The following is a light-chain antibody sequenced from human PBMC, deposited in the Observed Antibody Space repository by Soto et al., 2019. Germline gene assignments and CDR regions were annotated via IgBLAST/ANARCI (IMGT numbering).Light chain of an antibody. J-gene: IGLJ1*01. Sequence: QSVLTQPASVSGSPGQSITISCTGTSSDIGAYDYVSWYQQYPGRVPKLLIHEVTNRPSGVSDRLSGSKSGNTASLTISGLQTEDEADYYCSSHAGSSAFYVFGTGTKLIVL. V-gene: IGLV2-14*01. CDR2: EVT. CDR3: SSHAGSSAFYV. CDR1: SSDIGAYDY.